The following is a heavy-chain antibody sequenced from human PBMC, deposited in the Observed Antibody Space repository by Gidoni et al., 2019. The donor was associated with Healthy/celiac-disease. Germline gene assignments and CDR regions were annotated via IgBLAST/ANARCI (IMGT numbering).Heavy chain of an antibody. CDR3: ARGIGRVVVVVAATRPHYFDY. CDR1: GGTFSGYY. Sequence: QVQLQQWGAGLLKPSETLSLTCAVYGGTFSGYYWSWIRQPPGKGLEWIGEINHSGSTNYNPSLKSRVTISVDTSKNQFSLKLSSVTAADTAVYYCARGIGRVVVVVAATRPHYFDYWGQGTLVTVSS. CDR2: INHSGST. J-gene: IGHJ4*02. V-gene: IGHV4-34*01. D-gene: IGHD2-15*01.